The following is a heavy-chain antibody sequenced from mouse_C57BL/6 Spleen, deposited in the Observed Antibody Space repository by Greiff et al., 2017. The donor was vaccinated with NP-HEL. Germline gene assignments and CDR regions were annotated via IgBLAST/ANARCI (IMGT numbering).Heavy chain of an antibody. CDR1: GYTFTSYW. Sequence: VQLQQPGAELVKPGASVKLSCKASGYTFTSYWMQWVQQRPGQGLEWIGEIDPSDSYTNYNQKFKGKATLTVDTSSSTAYMQLSSLTSEDSAVYYCARSGYYGSSYLFDYWGQGTTLTVSS. J-gene: IGHJ2*01. CDR2: IDPSDSYT. D-gene: IGHD1-1*01. V-gene: IGHV1-50*01. CDR3: ARSGYYGSSYLFDY.